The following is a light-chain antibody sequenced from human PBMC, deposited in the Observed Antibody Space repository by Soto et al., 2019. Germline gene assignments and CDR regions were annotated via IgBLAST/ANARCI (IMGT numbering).Light chain of an antibody. Sequence: EIVLTQSPATLSLSPGERATLSCRASQSVSSYLTWYQQRPGQAPRLLIYDASNRATGIPARFSGSGSGTDFTLTISSLEPEDFAFYYCQQRDNSFGGGTKVEIK. CDR3: QQRDNS. CDR1: QSVSSY. J-gene: IGKJ4*01. CDR2: DAS. V-gene: IGKV3-11*01.